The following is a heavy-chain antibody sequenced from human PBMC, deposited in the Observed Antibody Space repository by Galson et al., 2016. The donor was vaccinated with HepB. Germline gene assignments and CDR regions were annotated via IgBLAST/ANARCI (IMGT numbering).Heavy chain of an antibody. J-gene: IGHJ4*02. CDR1: GLTFSNFW. Sequence: SLRLSCAASGLTFSNFWMTCVRQAPGKGLEWVANINQDGTEKHYLDSVRGRFTISRDNAKSSLFLQMNSLRAEDTAVYFCARAYQYTLDYWGQGTLVTVSS. CDR2: INQDGTEK. CDR3: ARAYQYTLDY. V-gene: IGHV3-7*04. D-gene: IGHD1-1*01.